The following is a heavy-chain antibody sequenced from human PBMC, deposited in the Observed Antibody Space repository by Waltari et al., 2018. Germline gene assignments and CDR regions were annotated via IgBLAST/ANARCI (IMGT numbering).Heavy chain of an antibody. D-gene: IGHD5-18*01. Sequence: QVQLVESGGGVVQPGRSLRLSCAASGCTFSSYGMHWVRQAPGKGLEWVAVIWYDGSNKYYADSVKGRFTISRDNSKNTLYLQMNSLRAEDTAVYYCARGGKSGYSYGIIYYFDYWGQGTLVTVSS. J-gene: IGHJ4*02. CDR2: IWYDGSNK. CDR1: GCTFSSYG. CDR3: ARGGKSGYSYGIIYYFDY. V-gene: IGHV3-33*01.